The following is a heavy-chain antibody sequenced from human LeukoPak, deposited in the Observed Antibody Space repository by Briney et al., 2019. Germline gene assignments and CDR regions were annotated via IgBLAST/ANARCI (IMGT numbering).Heavy chain of an antibody. CDR3: ARVTPAMALYYFDY. CDR1: GGSISSYY. D-gene: IGHD5-18*01. Sequence: SETLSLTCTVSGGSISSYYWSWIRQPPGKGLEWIGYIYYSGSTNYNPSLKSRVTISVDTSKDQFSLKLSSVTAADTVVYYCARVTPAMALYYFDYWGQGTLVTVSS. CDR2: IYYSGST. V-gene: IGHV4-59*01. J-gene: IGHJ4*02.